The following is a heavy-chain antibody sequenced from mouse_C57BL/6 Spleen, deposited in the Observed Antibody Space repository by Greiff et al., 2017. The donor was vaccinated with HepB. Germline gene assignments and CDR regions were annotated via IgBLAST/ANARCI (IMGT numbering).Heavy chain of an antibody. D-gene: IGHD2-5*01. V-gene: IGHV1-81*01. Sequence: QVHVKQSGAELARPGASVKLSCKASGYTFTSYGISWVKQRTGQGLEWIGEIYPRSGNTYYNEKFKGKATLTADKSSSTAYMELRSLTSEDSAVYFCASEMSNFFAYWGQGTLVTVSA. J-gene: IGHJ3*01. CDR2: IYPRSGNT. CDR3: ASEMSNFFAY. CDR1: GYTFTSYG.